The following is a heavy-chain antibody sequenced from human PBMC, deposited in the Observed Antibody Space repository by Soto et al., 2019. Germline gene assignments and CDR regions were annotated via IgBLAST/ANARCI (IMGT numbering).Heavy chain of an antibody. CDR1: GFTFSSYG. J-gene: IGHJ4*02. V-gene: IGHV3-30*18. D-gene: IGHD4-17*01. CDR3: AKDRLRDYGDPWGDFDY. Sequence: QVQLVESGGGVVQPGRSLRLSCAASGFTFSSYGMHWVRQAPGKGLEWVAVISYDGSNKYYADSVKGRFTISRDNSKNTLYLQMNSLRAEDTAVYYCAKDRLRDYGDPWGDFDYWGQGTLVTVSS. CDR2: ISYDGSNK.